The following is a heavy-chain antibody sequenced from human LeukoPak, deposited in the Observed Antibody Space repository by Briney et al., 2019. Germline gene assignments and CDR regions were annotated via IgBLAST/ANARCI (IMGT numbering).Heavy chain of an antibody. J-gene: IGHJ3*02. D-gene: IGHD2-15*01. CDR3: ARWDAYCSGGRCYSGDFAFDI. Sequence: GRSLRLSCAASGFTFSSYGMHWVRQAPGKGLEWVAVISYDGSNKYYADSVKGRFTISRDNSKNTLYLQMNSLRAEDTAVYYCARWDAYCSGGRCYSGDFAFDIWGQGTMVTVSS. V-gene: IGHV3-30*03. CDR1: GFTFSSYG. CDR2: ISYDGSNK.